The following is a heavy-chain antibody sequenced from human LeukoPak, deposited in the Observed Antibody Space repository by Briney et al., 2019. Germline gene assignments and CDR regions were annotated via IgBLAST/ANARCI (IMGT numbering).Heavy chain of an antibody. D-gene: IGHD3-3*01. CDR1: GFTFSSYA. V-gene: IGHV3-23*01. CDR2: ISGSGGST. CDR3: AKSGMTWSGYYEYYFDY. Sequence: GGSLRLSCAASGFTFSSYAMSWVRQAPGKGLEWVSAISGSGGSTYYADSVKGRFTISRDNSKSTLYLQMNSLRAEDTAVYYCAKSGMTWSGYYEYYFDYWGQGTLVTVSS. J-gene: IGHJ4*02.